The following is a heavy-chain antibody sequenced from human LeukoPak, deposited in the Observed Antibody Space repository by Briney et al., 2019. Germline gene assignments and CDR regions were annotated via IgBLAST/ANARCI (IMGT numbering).Heavy chain of an antibody. V-gene: IGHV3-33*01. D-gene: IGHD3-22*01. CDR1: GFTFSSYG. J-gene: IGHJ4*02. CDR2: IWYDGSNK. CDR3: ARDSGPYYYHSSGYYYDPFFFLDY. Sequence: GSLRLSCAASGFTFSSYGMHWVRQAPGKGLEWVAVIWYDGSNKYYADSVKGRFTISRDNSKNTLYLQMNSLRAEDTAVYYCARDSGPYYYHSSGYYYDPFFFLDYWGQGTLVTVSS.